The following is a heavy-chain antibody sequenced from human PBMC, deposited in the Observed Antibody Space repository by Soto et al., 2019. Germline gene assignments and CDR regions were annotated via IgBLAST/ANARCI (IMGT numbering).Heavy chain of an antibody. Sequence: PGVSLRLSCAASGFTLGRPWMHWVRQTPGKGLVWVSCINNDGTSTGYADSVKGRFTISRDNAKNTLYLHMNSLRAEDSAVYYCMSGHFDYWGQGTLVTVSS. J-gene: IGHJ4*02. CDR3: MSGHFDY. CDR2: INNDGTST. V-gene: IGHV3-74*01. D-gene: IGHD3-10*01. CDR1: GFTLGRPW.